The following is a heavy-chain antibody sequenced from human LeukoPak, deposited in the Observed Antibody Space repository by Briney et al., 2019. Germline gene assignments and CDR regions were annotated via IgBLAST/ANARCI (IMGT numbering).Heavy chain of an antibody. D-gene: IGHD5-12*01. J-gene: IGHJ4*02. Sequence: PSEALSLTCAVYGVSFSGYYWSWLRQPPGKGLEWIGEINHSGSTNYNPSLKSRVTISVDTSKNQFSLKLSSVTAADTAVYYCARESGYSGYDLDYWGQGTLVTVSS. CDR3: ARESGYSGYDLDY. CDR2: INHSGST. CDR1: GVSFSGYY. V-gene: IGHV4-34*01.